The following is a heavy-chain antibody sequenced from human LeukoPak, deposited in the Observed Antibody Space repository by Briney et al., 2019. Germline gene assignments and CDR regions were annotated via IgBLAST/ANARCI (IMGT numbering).Heavy chain of an antibody. CDR1: GGSFSTYY. V-gene: IGHV4-34*01. Sequence: SETLSLTCAVYGGSFSTYYWSWIRQSPGKGLEWIAGINHRGDTNYNPSVKSRVTISVDTSKNQFSLKVRSVTAADTAVYYCARGPTISETGYFDYWGQGTLVTVSS. J-gene: IGHJ4*03. CDR3: ARGPTISETGYFDY. D-gene: IGHD1-1*01. CDR2: INHRGDT.